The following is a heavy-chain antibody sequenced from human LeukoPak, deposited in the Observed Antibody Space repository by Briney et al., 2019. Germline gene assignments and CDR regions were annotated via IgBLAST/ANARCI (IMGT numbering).Heavy chain of an antibody. CDR1: GGSISSGNW. CDR3: ARGTYYYDSSDSV. CDR2: IYHSGST. J-gene: IGHJ4*02. D-gene: IGHD3-22*01. Sequence: SGTLSLTCAVSGGSISSGNWWSWVRQPPGTGLEWIGEIYHSGSTSYNPSLKSRVTMSVDKSKNQFSLKLSSVTAADTAVYYCARGTYYYDSSDSVWGQGTLVTVSS. V-gene: IGHV4-4*02.